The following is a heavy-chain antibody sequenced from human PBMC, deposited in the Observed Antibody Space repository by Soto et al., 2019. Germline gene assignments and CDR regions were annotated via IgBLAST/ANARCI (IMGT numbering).Heavy chain of an antibody. V-gene: IGHV4-59*08. D-gene: IGHD6-19*01. Sequence: QVQLQESGPGLVRPSETLSLTCTVSSDSISSYYWIWIRQSPGKGLEWIGYTDYSGNTNYNPSLRSGVTISGDTSKNQFSLRLSSVTAADTAVYYCARAVGDPLYDLDYWGQGTLVTVSS. J-gene: IGHJ4*02. CDR3: ARAVGDPLYDLDY. CDR1: SDSISSYY. CDR2: TDYSGNT.